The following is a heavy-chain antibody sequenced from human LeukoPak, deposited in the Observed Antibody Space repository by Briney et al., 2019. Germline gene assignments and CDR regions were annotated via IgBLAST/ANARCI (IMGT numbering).Heavy chain of an antibody. Sequence: SETLSLTCTVSGYSISSGYYWGWIRQPPGKGLEWIGSIYHSGSTYYNPSLKSRVTISVDTSKNQFSLKLSSVTAADTAVYYCAGEWGYWGQGTLVTVSS. J-gene: IGHJ4*02. D-gene: IGHD1-26*01. CDR1: GYSISSGYY. V-gene: IGHV4-38-2*02. CDR2: IYHSGST. CDR3: AGEWGY.